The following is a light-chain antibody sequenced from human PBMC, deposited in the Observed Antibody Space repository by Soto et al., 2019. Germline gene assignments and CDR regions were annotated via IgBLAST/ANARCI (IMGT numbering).Light chain of an antibody. J-gene: IGLJ2*01. CDR2: STN. CDR1: SSNIGSNS. CDR3: AAWDDTLNGHVV. Sequence: QSVLTQQPSASGTPGQRVTISCSGSSSNIGSNSANWYQQLPGTAPKLVMYSTNQRPSGVPDRFSGSKSGTSASLAISDLQSEDEADYYCAAWDDTLNGHVVFGGWTKRTVL. V-gene: IGLV1-44*01.